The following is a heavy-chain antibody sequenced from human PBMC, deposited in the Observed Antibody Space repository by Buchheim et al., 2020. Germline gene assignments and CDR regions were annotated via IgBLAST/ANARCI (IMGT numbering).Heavy chain of an antibody. J-gene: IGHJ4*02. Sequence: EVQLLESGGGLVQPGGSLRLSCAASGFTFSSYAMSWVRQAPGKGLEWVSAISGSGGSTYYADSVKGRFTISRDNSKHTLYLQMNSLRAEDTAVYYCARGADIVVVPAATVTITMVRPLSYWGQGTL. V-gene: IGHV3-23*01. CDR1: GFTFSSYA. CDR3: ARGADIVVVPAATVTITMVRPLSY. D-gene: IGHD2-2*01. CDR2: ISGSGGST.